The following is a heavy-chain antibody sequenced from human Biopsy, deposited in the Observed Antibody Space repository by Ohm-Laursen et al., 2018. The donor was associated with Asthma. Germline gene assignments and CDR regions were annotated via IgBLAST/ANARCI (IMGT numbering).Heavy chain of an antibody. V-gene: IGHV3-53*01. Sequence: SLRLSCSATGFSVSSNYMSWVRQAPGKGLEWVSVIYSGGSTYYADSVKGRFTISRDNSKNTLDLQMNSLRVEDTAVYYCARGDSSGWSHYYFDYWGQGTLVTVSS. CDR3: ARGDSSGWSHYYFDY. CDR2: IYSGGST. CDR1: GFSVSSNY. D-gene: IGHD6-19*01. J-gene: IGHJ4*02.